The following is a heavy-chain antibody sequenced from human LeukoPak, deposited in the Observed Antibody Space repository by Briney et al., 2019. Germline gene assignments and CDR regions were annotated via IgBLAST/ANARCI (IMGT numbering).Heavy chain of an antibody. J-gene: IGHJ4*02. CDR1: AFTFSRYW. CDR3: AKTSGCSYGSCY. V-gene: IGHV3-7*03. CDR2: INEDGSEK. Sequence: GGSLRLSCAASAFTFSRYWTTWVRQAPGKGLEWVANINEDGSEKYYLDSVRGRFTISRDNAKNSLYLQMDSLRAEDTAVYYCAKTSGCSYGSCYWGQGTLVTVSS. D-gene: IGHD5-18*01.